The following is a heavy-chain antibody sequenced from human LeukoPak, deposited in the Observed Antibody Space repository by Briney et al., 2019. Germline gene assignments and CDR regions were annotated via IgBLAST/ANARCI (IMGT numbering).Heavy chain of an antibody. J-gene: IGHJ3*02. D-gene: IGHD2-2*01. CDR3: GGVEAHSGPAAMAFDI. CDR1: GGSISSYY. V-gene: IGHV4-4*07. Sequence: SETLSLTCTVSGGSISSYYWSWIRQPAGKGLEWSGRIYTSGSTNYNPSLKSRVTMSVDTSKNQFSLKLSSVTAADTAVYYCGGVEAHSGPAAMAFDIWGQGTMVTVSS. CDR2: IYTSGST.